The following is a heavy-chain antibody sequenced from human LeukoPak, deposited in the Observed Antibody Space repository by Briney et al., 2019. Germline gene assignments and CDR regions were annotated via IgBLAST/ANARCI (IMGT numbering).Heavy chain of an antibody. V-gene: IGHV4-4*07. CDR1: GGSISSYY. D-gene: IGHD5-18*01. Sequence: PSETLSLTCTVSGGSISSYYWRWIRQPAGKGLEWIGRIYTSGSTNYNPSLKSRVTMSVDTSKNQFSLKLSSVTAADTAVYYCARDHTSPPHSSLDYWCQGTLVTVSS. CDR3: ARDHTSPPHSSLDY. CDR2: IYTSGST. J-gene: IGHJ4*02.